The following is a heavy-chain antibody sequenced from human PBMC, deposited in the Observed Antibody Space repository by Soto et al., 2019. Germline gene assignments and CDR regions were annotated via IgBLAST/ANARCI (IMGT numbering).Heavy chain of an antibody. D-gene: IGHD4-17*01. V-gene: IGHV3-72*01. CDR3: TRAPDDYGHTYLGY. CDR1: GFTFSGHY. J-gene: IGHJ4*02. CDR2: VRDKANSYST. Sequence: EVHLVESGGDLVQPGGSLRLSCAASGFTFSGHYIAWVHQAPGKGLEWVGHVRDKANSYSTEYAASVKGRFTISRDDSKYSLFLQMNSLQTEDTAVYYCTRAPDDYGHTYLGYWGQGTLVTVSS.